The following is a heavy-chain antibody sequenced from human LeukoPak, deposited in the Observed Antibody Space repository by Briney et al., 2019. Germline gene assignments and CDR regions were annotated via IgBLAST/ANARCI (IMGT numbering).Heavy chain of an antibody. CDR1: GDSVSSKSAA. V-gene: IGHV6-1*01. CDR3: ARTSGYFDY. CDR2: TYCRSKWFN. Sequence: SQTLSVTCVISGDSVSSKSAAWNWIRQSPSRGLEWLGRTYCRSKWFNDYAVSVRSRITINPDTSKNQFSLQLNSVTPEDTAVYFCARTSGYFDYWGQGTLVTVSS. J-gene: IGHJ4*02. D-gene: IGHD6-19*01.